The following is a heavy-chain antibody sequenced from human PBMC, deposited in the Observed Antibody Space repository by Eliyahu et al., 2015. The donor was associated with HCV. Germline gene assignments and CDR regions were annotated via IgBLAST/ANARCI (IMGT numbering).Heavy chain of an antibody. J-gene: IGHJ4*02. CDR2: INSDGTTT. Sequence: EVQLVESGGDLVQPGGSLRLSCSVSGFSFSSHWMHWVRXAPGKGLVWVSRINSDGTTTTYADSVKGRFTISRDNTKNTLYLQMNSLRVEDTAVYFCAGARWPDFGDYEFGYWGQGTLVTVSS. D-gene: IGHD4-17*01. V-gene: IGHV3-74*01. CDR1: GFSFSSHW. CDR3: AGARWPDFGDYEFGY.